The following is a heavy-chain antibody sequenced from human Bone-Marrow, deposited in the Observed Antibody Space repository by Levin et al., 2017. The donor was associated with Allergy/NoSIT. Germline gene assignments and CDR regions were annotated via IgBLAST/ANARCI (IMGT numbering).Heavy chain of an antibody. CDR3: ARDGYWEVGATTFLDY. J-gene: IGHJ4*02. CDR2: ISAYNGNT. V-gene: IGHV1-18*01. D-gene: IGHD1-26*01. CDR1: GYTFTSYG. Sequence: VASVKVSCKASGYTFTSYGISWVRQAPGQGLEWMGWISAYNGNTNYAQKLQGRVTMTTDTSTSTAYMELRSLRSDDTAVYYCARDGYWEVGATTFLDYWGQGTLVTVSS.